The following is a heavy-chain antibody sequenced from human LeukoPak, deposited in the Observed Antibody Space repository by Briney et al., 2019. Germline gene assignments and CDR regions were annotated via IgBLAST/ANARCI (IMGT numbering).Heavy chain of an antibody. D-gene: IGHD2-2*03. CDR1: GYTFTSYG. CDR2: ISAYNGNT. J-gene: IGHJ6*04. Sequence: GESLKVSCKASGYTFTSYGISWVRQAPGQGLEWMGWISAYNGNTNYAQKLQGRVTMTTDTSTSTAYMELRSLRSDDTAVYYCARDGYCSSTSCGYYYGMDVWGKGTTVTVSS. V-gene: IGHV1-18*04. CDR3: ARDGYCSSTSCGYYYGMDV.